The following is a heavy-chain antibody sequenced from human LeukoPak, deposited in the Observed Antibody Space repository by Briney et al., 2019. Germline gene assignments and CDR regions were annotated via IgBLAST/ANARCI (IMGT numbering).Heavy chain of an antibody. Sequence: GGSLRLSCAASGFTFSSYSMTWVRQAPGKGLEWVSSISSSSSYIYYADSVKGRFTIPRDNAKNSLYLQMNSLRAEDTAVYYCASPDAGYSYGLFDYWGQGTLVTVSS. CDR3: ASPDAGYSYGLFDY. CDR1: GFTFSSYS. CDR2: ISSSSSYI. J-gene: IGHJ4*02. D-gene: IGHD5-18*01. V-gene: IGHV3-21*01.